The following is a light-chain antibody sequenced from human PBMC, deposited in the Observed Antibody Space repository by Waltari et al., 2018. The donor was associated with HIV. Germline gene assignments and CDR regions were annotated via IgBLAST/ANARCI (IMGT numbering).Light chain of an antibody. CDR1: ISNIGSNT. J-gene: IGLJ3*02. Sequence: QSVLTQPPSASGTPGQRVTISCSGSISNIGSNTVNWYQQLPGTAPKLLIYTPTQRPSGFPDRFSGSKSGASASLAISGLQSDDEADYYCATWDDSLNGPVFGGGTKLTVL. CDR2: TPT. V-gene: IGLV1-44*01. CDR3: ATWDDSLNGPV.